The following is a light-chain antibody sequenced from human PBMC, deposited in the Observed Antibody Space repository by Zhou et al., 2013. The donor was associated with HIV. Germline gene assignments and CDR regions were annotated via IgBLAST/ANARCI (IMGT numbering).Light chain of an antibody. Sequence: IVLTQSPGTLSLSPGERATLSCRASQSVSSSHLAWYAQKPGQVPRLVIYDVSSRATGIPDRFSGSGSGREFTLTISGLQSEDFALYYCQQYDTWPSFGQGTKLQIK. CDR2: DVS. CDR1: QSVSSSH. V-gene: IGKV3-20*01. CDR3: QQYDTWPS. J-gene: IGKJ2*01.